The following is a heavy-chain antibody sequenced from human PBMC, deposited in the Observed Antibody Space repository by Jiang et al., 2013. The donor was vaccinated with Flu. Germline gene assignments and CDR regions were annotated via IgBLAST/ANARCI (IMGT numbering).Heavy chain of an antibody. J-gene: IGHJ4*02. CDR2: IYYSGST. V-gene: IGHV4-59*01. Sequence: KGLEWIGYIYYSGSTNYNPSLKSRVTISVDTSKNQFSLKLSSVTAADTAVYYCARGVRVGATRFDYWGQGTLVTVSS. CDR3: ARGVRVGATRFDY. D-gene: IGHD1-26*01.